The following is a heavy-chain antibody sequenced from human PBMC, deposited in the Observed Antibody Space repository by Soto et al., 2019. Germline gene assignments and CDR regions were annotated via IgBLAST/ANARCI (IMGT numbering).Heavy chain of an antibody. Sequence: PGESLKISCQCSGYTFSNFWIGWVRQLPGQGLEWMGIIYPGDHETRYSPSFLGKVTISAETSINTAYLQWSSLEASDSAFYFCARSPRGSPYFDFWGQGALVTVSS. CDR2: IYPGDHET. D-gene: IGHD2-21*01. J-gene: IGHJ4*02. CDR3: ARSPRGSPYFDF. V-gene: IGHV5-51*01. CDR1: GYTFSNFW.